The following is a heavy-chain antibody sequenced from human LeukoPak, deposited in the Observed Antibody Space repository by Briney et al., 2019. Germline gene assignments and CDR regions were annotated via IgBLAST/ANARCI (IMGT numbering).Heavy chain of an antibody. CDR2: TYYRSKWYN. CDR3: ARGLVWFGELSYNWFDP. V-gene: IGHV6-1*01. J-gene: IGHJ5*02. CDR1: GDSVSSNSAA. Sequence: SQTLSLTCAISGDSVSSNSAAWNWIRQSPSRGLEWLGRTYYRSKWYNDYAVSVKSRITINPDTSKNQFSLQLNSVTPEDTAVYYCARGLVWFGELSYNWFDPWGQGTLVTVSS. D-gene: IGHD3-10*01.